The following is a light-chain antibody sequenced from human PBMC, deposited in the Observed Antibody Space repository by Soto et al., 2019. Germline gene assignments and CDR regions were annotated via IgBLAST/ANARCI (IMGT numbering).Light chain of an antibody. CDR3: QQYNSYSQT. V-gene: IGKV1-16*01. Sequence: DIQMPQSPSSLSESSGDRVTITCRASQGISTYLNWYQQKPGKAPKLLIYAASSLQSGVPSRFSGSGSGTEFTLTISSLQPDDFATYYCQQYNSYSQTFGQGTKVDI. CDR2: AAS. CDR1: QGISTY. J-gene: IGKJ1*01.